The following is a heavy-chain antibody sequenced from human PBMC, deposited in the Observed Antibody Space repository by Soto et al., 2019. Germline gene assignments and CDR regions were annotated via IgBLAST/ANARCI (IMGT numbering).Heavy chain of an antibody. V-gene: IGHV6-1*01. CDR3: AREVGNWFDP. J-gene: IGHJ5*02. Sequence: PSQTLSLTCAISGDSVSSNIAAWNWIRQSPSRGLEWLGRTYYQSKWYNDYAVSVKSRISINPDTSKNQFSLQLNAVGPEDTAVYYCAREVGNWFDPWGQGTLVTVSS. CDR2: TYYQSKWYN. CDR1: GDSVSSNIAA.